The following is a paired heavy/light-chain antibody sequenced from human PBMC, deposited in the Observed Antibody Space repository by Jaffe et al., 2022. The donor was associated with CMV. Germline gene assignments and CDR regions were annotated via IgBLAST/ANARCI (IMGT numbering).Heavy chain of an antibody. D-gene: IGHD6-19*01. CDR3: ARAVSPYSSGWTDAFDI. V-gene: IGHV3-11*01. CDR2: ISSSGSTI. CDR1: GFTFSDYY. Sequence: QVQLVESGGGLVKPGGSLRLSCAASGFTFSDYYMSWIRQAPGKGLEWVSYISSSGSTIYYADSVKGRFTISRDNAKNSLYLQMNSLRAEDTAVYYCARAVSPYSSGWTDAFDIWGQGTMVTVSS. J-gene: IGHJ3*02.
Light chain of an antibody. CDR1: SSNIGNNY. Sequence: QSVLTQPPSVSAAPGQKVTISCSGSSSNIGNNYVSWYQQLPGTAPKLLIYDNNKRPSGIPDRFSGSKSGTSATLGITGLQTGDEADYYCGTWDSSLSALVFGGGTKLTVL. CDR3: GTWDSSLSALV. V-gene: IGLV1-51*01. CDR2: DNN. J-gene: IGLJ2*01.